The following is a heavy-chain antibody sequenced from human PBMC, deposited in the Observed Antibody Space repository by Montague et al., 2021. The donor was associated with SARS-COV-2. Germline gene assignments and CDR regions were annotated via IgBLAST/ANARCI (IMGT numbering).Heavy chain of an antibody. D-gene: IGHD5-12*01. CDR1: VGSISSYY. CDR2: IYYSGST. J-gene: IGHJ2*01. V-gene: IGHV4-59*01. Sequence: SETLSLTCTVSVGSISSYYWNWIRQSPGKGLEWIGYIYYSGSTKYNPSLKSRVTISVDTSKSQMSLRLNSVTAADTAVYYCAGDRGRFWHFDLWGRGTLVTVSS. CDR3: AGDRGRFWHFDL.